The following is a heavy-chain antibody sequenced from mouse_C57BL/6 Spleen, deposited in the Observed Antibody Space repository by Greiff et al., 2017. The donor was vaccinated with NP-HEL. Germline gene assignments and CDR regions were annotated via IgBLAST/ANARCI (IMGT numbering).Heavy chain of an antibody. CDR2: IYPGDGDT. D-gene: IGHD4-1*01. CDR1: GYAFSSYW. Sequence: VQLQESGAELVKPGASVKISCKASGYAFSSYWMNWVKQRPGKGLEWIGQIYPGDGDTNSNGKFKGKATLTADKSSSTAYMQLSSLTAEDSAVYFCAREWDGGYWGQGTSLTVSS. CDR3: AREWDGGY. V-gene: IGHV1-80*01. J-gene: IGHJ2*02.